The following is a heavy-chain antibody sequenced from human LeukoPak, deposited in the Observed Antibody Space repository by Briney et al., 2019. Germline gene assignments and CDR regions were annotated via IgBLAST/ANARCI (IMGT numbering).Heavy chain of an antibody. D-gene: IGHD5-12*01. CDR3: AIPVATLGYAFDI. Sequence: GGSLRLSCAASGFTFSSYAMSWVRQAPGKGLEWVSPISGSGGSTYYADSVKGRFTISRDNSKNTLNLQMNSLRAEDTAVYYCAIPVATLGYAFDIWGQGTMVTVSS. CDR2: ISGSGGST. J-gene: IGHJ3*02. V-gene: IGHV3-23*01. CDR1: GFTFSSYA.